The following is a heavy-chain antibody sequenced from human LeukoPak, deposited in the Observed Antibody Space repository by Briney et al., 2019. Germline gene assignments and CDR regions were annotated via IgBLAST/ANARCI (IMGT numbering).Heavy chain of an antibody. J-gene: IGHJ4*02. CDR1: GGTFSSYA. D-gene: IGHD3-22*01. Sequence: SVKVSCKASGGTFSSYAYSWVRQAPGQGLEWMGGIIPIFGTANYAQKFQGRVTITADESTSTAYMELSSLRSEDTAVYYCAILPDYYDSSGYYYLPYWGQGTLVTVSS. CDR3: AILPDYYDSSGYYYLPY. V-gene: IGHV1-69*13. CDR2: IIPIFGTA.